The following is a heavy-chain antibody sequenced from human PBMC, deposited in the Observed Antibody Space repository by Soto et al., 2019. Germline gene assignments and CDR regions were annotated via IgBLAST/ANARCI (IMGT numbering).Heavy chain of an antibody. CDR2: INHSGST. Sequence: PAETLSLTCAVYGGSFGGYYWIWVRQAPGKGLEWIGEINHSGSTNYNPSLKSRVTISGDTSKNQFSLKLSSVTAADTAVYYCARGRVIVVVISLNYWGQGTLVTVSS. CDR3: ARGRVIVVVISLNY. D-gene: IGHD3-22*01. J-gene: IGHJ4*02. CDR1: GGSFGGYY. V-gene: IGHV4-34*01.